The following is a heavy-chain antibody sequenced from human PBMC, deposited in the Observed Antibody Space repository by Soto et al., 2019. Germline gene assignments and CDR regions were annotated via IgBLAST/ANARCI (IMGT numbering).Heavy chain of an antibody. J-gene: IGHJ6*02. V-gene: IGHV3-30*14. Sequence: PGGSLRLSCAASGFTFNNFAMHWVRQAPGKGLEWVAFISYDGTYKYYADSVRGRFTVYRDNSKSTLFLQMNSLKFEDTAVYVCANEVDVAFSSRQYGMDVWGQGTTVTVSS. CDR3: ANEVDVAFSSRQYGMDV. D-gene: IGHD5-12*01. CDR2: ISYDGTYK. CDR1: GFTFNNFA.